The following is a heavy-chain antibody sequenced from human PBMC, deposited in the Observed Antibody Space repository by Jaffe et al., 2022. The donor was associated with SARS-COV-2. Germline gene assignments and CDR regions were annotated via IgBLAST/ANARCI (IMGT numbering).Heavy chain of an antibody. J-gene: IGHJ6*02. Sequence: EVQLVESGGGLVQPGGSLRLSCAASGFTFSNYWMTWVRQAPGKGLEWVANIKQDGSEKYYVDSVKGRFSISRDNAKNSLYLQMNSLRAEDTAVYYCASRRQERGYSYDPYYYYYAMDVWGQGTTVTVSS. CDR1: GFTFSNYW. V-gene: IGHV3-7*03. CDR3: ASRRQERGYSYDPYYYYYAMDV. CDR2: IKQDGSEK. D-gene: IGHD5-18*01.